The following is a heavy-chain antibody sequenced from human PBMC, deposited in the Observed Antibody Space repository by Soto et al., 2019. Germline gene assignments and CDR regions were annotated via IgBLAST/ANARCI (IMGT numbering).Heavy chain of an antibody. CDR1: GGSISSHNW. V-gene: IGHV4-4*02. J-gene: IGHJ6*03. CDR3: ARTGETKTYYYDYMDV. D-gene: IGHD7-27*01. CDR2: IHHSGNT. Sequence: QVQLQESGPGLVKPSGILSLTCAVTGGSISSHNWWTWVRQPPGKGLEWIGEIHHSGNTNYNPSLKSRVTISVDKSKHQFSLKLSSVTAADTAVYYCARTGETKTYYYDYMDVWGKGTTVIVSS.